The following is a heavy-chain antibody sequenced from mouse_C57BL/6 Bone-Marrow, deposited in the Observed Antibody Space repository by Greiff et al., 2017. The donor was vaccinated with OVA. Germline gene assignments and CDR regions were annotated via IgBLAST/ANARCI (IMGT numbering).Heavy chain of an antibody. Sequence: EVQRVESGPGLVKPSQSLSFSCSVTGYSITSGYYWYWIRQFPGNKLEWMGYISYDGSNNYNPSLKNRISITRDTSKNQFFLKLNSVTTEDTATYYCANVITTVVAFDYWGQGTTLTVSS. J-gene: IGHJ2*01. CDR3: ANVITTVVAFDY. V-gene: IGHV3-6*01. CDR1: GYSITSGYY. D-gene: IGHD1-1*01. CDR2: ISYDGSN.